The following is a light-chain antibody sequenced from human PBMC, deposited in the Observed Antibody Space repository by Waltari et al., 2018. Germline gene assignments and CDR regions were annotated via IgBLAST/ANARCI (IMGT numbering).Light chain of an antibody. CDR3: QQYGSAPNT. CDR1: QTVSRSY. CDR2: DAS. J-gene: IGKJ4*01. V-gene: IGKV3-20*01. Sequence: EILLTQSPDTLSLSPGERATLSCRASQTVSRSYLAWYRQKRGQAPRLLIFDASSRATDIPDRFSGSGSGTDFTLTISRLEPEDFAVYYCQQYGSAPNTFGGGTKVEIK.